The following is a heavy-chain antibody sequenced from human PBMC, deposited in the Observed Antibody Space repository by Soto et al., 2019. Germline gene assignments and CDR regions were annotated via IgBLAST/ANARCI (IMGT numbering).Heavy chain of an antibody. V-gene: IGHV1-69*06. Sequence: SVKVSCKASGGTCSIYAISCVLQSPVQWLDWMGGIIPIFGTANYAQKFQGRVTITADKSTSTAYMELSSLRSEDTAVYYCAQYSSSPVYYYYGMDVWGQGTTVTVSS. J-gene: IGHJ6*02. CDR3: AQYSSSPVYYYYGMDV. CDR1: GGTCSIYA. D-gene: IGHD6-6*01. CDR2: IIPIFGTA.